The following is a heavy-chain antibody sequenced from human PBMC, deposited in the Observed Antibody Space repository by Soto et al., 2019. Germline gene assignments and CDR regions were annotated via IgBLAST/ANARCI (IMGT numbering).Heavy chain of an antibody. CDR1: GGSFSGYY. Sequence: VQLQQWGAGLLKPSETLSLTCAVYGGSFSGYYWSWIRQPPGKGLVWVSRINSDETTTTYANSVKGRFTISRDNAKNTLYLLMNSLRPEDTAVYYCARAIYGMDVWGQGTTVTVSS. CDR3: ARAIYGMDV. J-gene: IGHJ6*02. CDR2: INSDETTT. V-gene: IGHV3-74*01.